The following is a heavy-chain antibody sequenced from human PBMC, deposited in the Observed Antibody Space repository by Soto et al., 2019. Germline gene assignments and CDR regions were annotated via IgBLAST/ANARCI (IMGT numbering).Heavy chain of an antibody. D-gene: IGHD2-2*01. V-gene: IGHV1-18*03. CDR3: ARDVGLLRVCRTTSCDLAA. CDR1: GYTFTTYG. CDR2: ISGYNGDI. J-gene: IGHJ5*02. Sequence: QAQMVQSGAEVKKPGASVKVSCRTSGYTFTTYGVTWVRQAPGQGLEWMRWISGYNGDITYAERLQGRLTMTTDTSTSTAHMDLRSLRPEDMAVYYCARDVGLLRVCRTTSCDLAAWGQGTLVTVSS.